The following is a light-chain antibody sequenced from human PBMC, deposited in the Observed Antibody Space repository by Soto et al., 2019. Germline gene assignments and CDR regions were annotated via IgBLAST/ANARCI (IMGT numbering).Light chain of an antibody. CDR1: QSISSY. Sequence: DIQRTQSPSTLSESVGDRVTITCRASQSISSYLNWYQQKPGKAPKLLIYAASSLQSGVPSRFSGSGSGTDFTLTISSLQPEDFATYYCQQSYSTPRTFGQGTKVDIK. J-gene: IGKJ1*01. CDR2: AAS. CDR3: QQSYSTPRT. V-gene: IGKV1-39*01.